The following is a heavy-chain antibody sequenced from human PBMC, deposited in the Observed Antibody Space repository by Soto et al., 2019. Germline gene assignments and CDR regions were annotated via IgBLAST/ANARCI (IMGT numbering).Heavy chain of an antibody. CDR1: GGTFSSYA. V-gene: IGHV1-69*01. CDR2: VILMFGTA. J-gene: IGHJ4*02. Sequence: QVQLVQSGAEVKKPGSSVKVSCKASGGTFSSYAISWVRQAPGQGLEWMGGVILMFGTANYAQKFQDRVTITADASTNTAYMELTSLRSEYTAVYYCASGYSYGYNFWGQGSLLTVSS. D-gene: IGHD5-18*01. CDR3: ASGYSYGYNF.